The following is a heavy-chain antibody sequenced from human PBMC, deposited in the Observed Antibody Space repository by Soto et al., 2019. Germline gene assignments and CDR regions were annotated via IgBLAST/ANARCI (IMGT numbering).Heavy chain of an antibody. CDR1: GGSFSGYY. J-gene: IGHJ4*02. V-gene: IGHV4-34*01. D-gene: IGHD2-15*01. CDR3: ARFCSGGSCPNSFDY. CDR2: INHSGST. Sequence: KPSETLSLTCPVYGGSFSGYYWSWIRQPPGKGLEWIGEINHSGSTNYNPSLKSRVTISVDTSKNQFSLKLSSVTAADTAVYYCARFCSGGSCPNSFDYWGQGTLVTVSS.